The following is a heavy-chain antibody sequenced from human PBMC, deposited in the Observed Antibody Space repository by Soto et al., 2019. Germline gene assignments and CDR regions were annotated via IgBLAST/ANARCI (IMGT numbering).Heavy chain of an antibody. CDR3: ARVSIVGATEYYFDY. CDR1: GGSVSSGSYY. V-gene: IGHV4-61*01. CDR2: IYYSGGT. J-gene: IGHJ4*02. Sequence: SETLSLPCTVSGGSVSSGSYYWSWIRQPPGKGLEWIGYIYYSGGTNYNPSLKSRLTTSVDPSKNQFSLKLSSVTAADTAVYYCARVSIVGATEYYFDYWGQGTLVTVSS. D-gene: IGHD1-26*01.